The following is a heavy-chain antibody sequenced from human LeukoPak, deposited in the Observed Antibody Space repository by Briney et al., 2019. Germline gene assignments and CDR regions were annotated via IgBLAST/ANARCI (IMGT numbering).Heavy chain of an antibody. V-gene: IGHV3-48*01. D-gene: IGHD3-3*01. Sequence: PGGSLRLSFAASGFTFSSYAMSWVRQAPGKVPEWVSYIDARSGITYYADSVQGRFTISRDNAQESVFLQMNSLRADDTAVYYCARTYDFGRGPPGDAFDNWGPGTLVTVSS. J-gene: IGHJ3*02. CDR2: IDARSGIT. CDR3: ARTYDFGRGPPGDAFDN. CDR1: GFTFSSYA.